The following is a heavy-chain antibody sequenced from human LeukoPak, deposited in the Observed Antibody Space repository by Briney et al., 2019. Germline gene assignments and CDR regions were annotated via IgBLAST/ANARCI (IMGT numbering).Heavy chain of an antibody. CDR3: ARQTYYHGSGSYSNYYGMDV. Sequence: SETLSLTCTVSGGSISSYYWSWIRQPPGKGLEWIGYIYYSGSTNYNPSLKSRVTISVDTSKNQFSLKLSSVTAADTAVYYCARQTYYHGSGSYSNYYGMDVWGQGTTVTVSS. J-gene: IGHJ6*02. D-gene: IGHD3-10*01. CDR2: IYYSGST. CDR1: GGSISSYY. V-gene: IGHV4-59*08.